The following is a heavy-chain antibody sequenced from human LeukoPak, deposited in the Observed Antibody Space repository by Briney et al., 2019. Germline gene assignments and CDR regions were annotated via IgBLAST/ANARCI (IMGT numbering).Heavy chain of an antibody. V-gene: IGHV3-21*01. CDR1: GFTFSSYS. D-gene: IGHD2-21*01. CDR2: ISSSSSYI. J-gene: IGHJ4*02. CDR3: ARDSPQKHEPIRD. Sequence: PGRSLRLSCTASGFTFSSYSMNWVRQAPGKGLEWVSSISSSSSYIYYADSVKGRFTISRDNAKNSLYLQMNSLRAEDTAVYYCARDSPQKHEPIRDWGQGTLVTVSS.